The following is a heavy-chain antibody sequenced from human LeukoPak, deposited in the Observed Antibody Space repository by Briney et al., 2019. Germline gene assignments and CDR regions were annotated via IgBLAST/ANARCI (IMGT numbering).Heavy chain of an antibody. CDR3: ARDISDYGDCLDY. CDR2: ISYDGSNK. Sequence: GGSLRPSCAASGFTFSSYTMHWVRQAPGKGLEWVAVISYDGSNKYYADSVKGRFTISRDNSKNTLYLQMNSLRAEDTAVYYCARDISDYGDCLDYWGQGTLVTVSS. V-gene: IGHV3-30*01. J-gene: IGHJ4*02. D-gene: IGHD4-17*01. CDR1: GFTFSSYT.